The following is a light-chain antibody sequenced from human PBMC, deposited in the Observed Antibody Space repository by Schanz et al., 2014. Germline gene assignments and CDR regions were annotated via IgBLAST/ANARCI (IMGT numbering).Light chain of an antibody. V-gene: IGLV4-60*03. CDR1: SGHTNYI. CDR2: LEAGGNY. J-gene: IGLJ2*01. Sequence: QLVLTQSSSASASLGSSVKLTCTLSSGHTNYIITWHQQPPGKAPRYLMKLEAGGNYNKGSGIPDRFSGSSSGVERYLTISSLQSEDEADYYCQTWGTGIPVFGGGTKLTVL. CDR3: QTWGTGIPV.